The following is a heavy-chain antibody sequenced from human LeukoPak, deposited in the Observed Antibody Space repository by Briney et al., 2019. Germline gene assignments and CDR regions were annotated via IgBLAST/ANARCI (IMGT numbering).Heavy chain of an antibody. J-gene: IGHJ4*02. V-gene: IGHV1-18*01. CDR1: GYTFTTYG. CDR3: ARDRWRDSTSSFDY. Sequence: GASVKVSCKASGYTFTTYGVSWVRQAPGQGLEWMGWISGYDGNTNYAQKLRGRVTMTTDTSTSTAYMDLRSLRSDDTAVYYCARDRWRDSTSSFDYWGQGTLVTVSS. D-gene: IGHD6-6*01. CDR2: ISGYDGNT.